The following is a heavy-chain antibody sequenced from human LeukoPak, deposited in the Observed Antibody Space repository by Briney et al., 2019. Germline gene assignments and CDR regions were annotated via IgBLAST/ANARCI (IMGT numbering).Heavy chain of an antibody. V-gene: IGHV3-11*03. J-gene: IGHJ4*02. CDR3: AKHDSYGSGSFPDY. CDR1: GFSFSDYY. CDR2: ISSSSSYT. Sequence: GGSLRLSCAASGFSFSDYYMSWIRQAPGKGLEWVSYISSSSSYTNYADSVKGRFTISTDNAKKSLYLQMNSLRAEDTAVYYCAKHDSYGSGSFPDYWGQGTLVTVSS. D-gene: IGHD3-10*01.